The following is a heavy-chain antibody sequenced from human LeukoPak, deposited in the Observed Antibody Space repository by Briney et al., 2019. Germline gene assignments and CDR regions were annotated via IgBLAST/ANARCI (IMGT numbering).Heavy chain of an antibody. J-gene: IGHJ4*02. Sequence: SQTLSLTCIVSGRSISSYYWSWIRQPPGKGLEWIGYIYYSGSTNYNPSLKNRLTISIDTSKNQLSLKLSSVTAADTAVYYCARHYYDSSGYWAFDYWGQGTLVTVSS. V-gene: IGHV4-59*08. CDR2: IYYSGST. CDR3: ARHYYDSSGYWAFDY. CDR1: GRSISSYY. D-gene: IGHD3-22*01.